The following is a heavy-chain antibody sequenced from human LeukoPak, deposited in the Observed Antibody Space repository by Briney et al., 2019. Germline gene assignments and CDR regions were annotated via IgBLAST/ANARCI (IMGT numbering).Heavy chain of an antibody. J-gene: IGHJ4*02. D-gene: IGHD1-26*01. CDR1: GFTFSKSW. CDR3: ARDSRSVGDY. CDR2: IKEDGSEK. Sequence: PGGSLRLSCEVSGFTFSKSWMSWVRQAPGKGLEWVASIKEDGSEKYFVDSVKGRFTISRDNAKNSLYLQMNSLRAEDAAVYYCARDSRSVGDYWGQGTLVTVSS. V-gene: IGHV3-7*01.